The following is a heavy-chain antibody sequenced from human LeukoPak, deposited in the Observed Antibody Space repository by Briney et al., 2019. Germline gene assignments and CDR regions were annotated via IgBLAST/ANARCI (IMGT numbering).Heavy chain of an antibody. Sequence: GGSLRLSCAASGFTFSSYWMHWVRQAPGKGLVWVSRINSDGSSTSYADSVKGRFTISRDNAKNTMYLKMNSLRAEDTAVYYCARAGWYCSSTSCSYFDYWGQGTLVTVSS. CDR2: INSDGSST. D-gene: IGHD2-2*01. CDR1: GFTFSSYW. J-gene: IGHJ4*02. V-gene: IGHV3-74*01. CDR3: ARAGWYCSSTSCSYFDY.